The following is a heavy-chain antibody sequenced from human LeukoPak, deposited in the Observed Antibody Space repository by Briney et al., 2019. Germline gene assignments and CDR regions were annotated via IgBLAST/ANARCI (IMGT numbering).Heavy chain of an antibody. Sequence: AGGSLRLSCAASGFTFSSYWMSWVRQAPGKGLEWVANIKQDGSEKYYVDSVKGRFIISRDNAKSSLYLLMNSLRAEDTALYYCGRDGRGRDYCSSGSCYWYFDLWGRGTLVTVSS. D-gene: IGHD2-15*01. CDR1: GFTFSSYW. J-gene: IGHJ2*01. CDR3: GRDGRGRDYCSSGSCYWYFDL. CDR2: IKQDGSEK. V-gene: IGHV3-7*01.